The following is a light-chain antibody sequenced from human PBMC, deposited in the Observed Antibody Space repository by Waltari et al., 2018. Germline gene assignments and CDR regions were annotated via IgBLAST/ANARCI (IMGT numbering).Light chain of an antibody. CDR3: AVWDDSLSGWL. CDR1: SSSIGRPS. Sequence: QSMLTQPPSASGPPGQRVPLSCSGTSSSIGRPSVNWCQQLPGSAPKLLIWSNNQRPSGVPDRFSGSKSGTSGSLAISGLQSEDEADYFCAVWDDSLSGWLFGGGTKLTVL. J-gene: IGLJ3*02. V-gene: IGLV1-44*01. CDR2: SNN.